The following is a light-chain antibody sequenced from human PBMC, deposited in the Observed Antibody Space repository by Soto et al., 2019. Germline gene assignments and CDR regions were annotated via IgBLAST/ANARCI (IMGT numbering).Light chain of an antibody. CDR1: QDGSSF. CDR3: QQRSTWLYT. V-gene: IGKV3-11*02. Sequence: EILLAQSPATLSLSPGERATLSCKASQDGSSFLAWYQQKPGQAPRLLIHDASNRATGVTARFSGSGSGRDFTLTITSLEPEDFAGYYCQQRSTWLYTFGQGTKLEV. J-gene: IGKJ2*01. CDR2: DAS.